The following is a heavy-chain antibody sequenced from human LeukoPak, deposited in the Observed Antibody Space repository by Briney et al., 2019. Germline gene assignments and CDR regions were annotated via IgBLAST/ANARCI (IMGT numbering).Heavy chain of an antibody. J-gene: IGHJ4*02. Sequence: TGGSLRLSCAASGFTFSSYAMSWVRQAPGKGLERVSAISGSGGSTYYADSVKGRFTISRDNSKNTLYLQMNSLRAEDTAVYYCAKEEAVLGSSIDYWGQGTLVTVSS. V-gene: IGHV3-23*01. D-gene: IGHD6-13*01. CDR3: AKEEAVLGSSIDY. CDR1: GFTFSSYA. CDR2: ISGSGGST.